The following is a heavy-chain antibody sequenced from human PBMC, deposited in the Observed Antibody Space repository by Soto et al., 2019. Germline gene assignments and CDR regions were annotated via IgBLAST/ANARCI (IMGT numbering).Heavy chain of an antibody. D-gene: IGHD5-12*01. CDR3: AEKNGYESDY. J-gene: IGHJ4*02. CDR1: GYTFTSYG. V-gene: IGHV1-18*01. Sequence: QVQLVQSGAEVKKPGASVKVSCKASGYTFTSYGISWVRQAPGQGLEWMGWISAYNGNTNYAQKLQGRVTMTTDTIKSKSHIELGSLASGDTAVDLCAEKNGYESDYWGQGTLVTVSS. CDR2: ISAYNGNT.